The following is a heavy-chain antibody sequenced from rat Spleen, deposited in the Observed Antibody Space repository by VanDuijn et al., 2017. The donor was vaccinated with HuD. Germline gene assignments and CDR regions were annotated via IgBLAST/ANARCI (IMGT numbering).Heavy chain of an antibody. J-gene: IGHJ4*01. V-gene: IGHV5S13*01. CDR3: ARKGTYYGYNYYVMDA. CDR1: GFTFRNYG. D-gene: IGHD1-9*01. CDR2: ISTGGGNT. Sequence: EVQVVESGGGLVQPGRSLKLSCAASGFTFRNYGMAWVRQAPTKGLEWVASISTGGGNTYYRDSVKGRFTISRDNAKSTLYLQMDSLRSEDTATYYCARKGTYYGYNYYVMDAWGQGASVTVSS.